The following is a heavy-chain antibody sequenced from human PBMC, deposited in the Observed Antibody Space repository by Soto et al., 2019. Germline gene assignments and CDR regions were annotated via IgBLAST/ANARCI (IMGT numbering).Heavy chain of an antibody. CDR1: GFTFSSYA. Sequence: DVQLLESGGGLVQPEGSLRLSCAASGFTFSSYAMGWVRQGPGKGLEWVAGVSIGGSTHYADSVRGRFTISRDNSKNTLSLQMNSLTAEDTAVYFCAKRRGAGGHFDYWGKGALVTVSS. CDR3: AKRRGAGGHFDY. D-gene: IGHD2-15*01. J-gene: IGHJ4*02. V-gene: IGHV3-23*01. CDR2: VSIGGST.